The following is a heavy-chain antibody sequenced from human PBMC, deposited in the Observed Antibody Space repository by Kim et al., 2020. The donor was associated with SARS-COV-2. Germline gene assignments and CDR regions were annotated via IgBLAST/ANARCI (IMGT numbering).Heavy chain of an antibody. V-gene: IGHV3-13*01. J-gene: IGHJ6*02. CDR2: IGTAGDT. CDR3: ARGGYSSSWYSYYYGMDV. D-gene: IGHD6-13*01. Sequence: GGSLRLSCAASGFTFSSYDMHWVRQATGKGLEWVSAIGTAGDTYYPGSVKGRFTISRENAKNSLYLQMNSLRAGDTAVYYCARGGYSSSWYSYYYGMDVWGQGTTVTVSS. CDR1: GFTFSSYD.